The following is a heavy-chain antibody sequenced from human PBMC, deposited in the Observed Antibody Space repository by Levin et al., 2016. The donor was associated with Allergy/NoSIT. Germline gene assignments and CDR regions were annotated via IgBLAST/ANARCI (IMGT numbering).Heavy chain of an antibody. D-gene: IGHD4-17*01. J-gene: IGHJ4*02. CDR2: IKQDGSEK. CDR1: GFSFSNYW. Sequence: GESLKISCAVSGFSFSNYWMTWVRQAPGKGLEWVANIKQDGSEKYYVDSVKGRFTISRDNAKNSLYLQMSSLRAGDTAVYYCARRKGFGDYVYLFDYWGQGTQVTVSS. CDR3: ARRKGFGDYVYLFDY. V-gene: IGHV3-7*03.